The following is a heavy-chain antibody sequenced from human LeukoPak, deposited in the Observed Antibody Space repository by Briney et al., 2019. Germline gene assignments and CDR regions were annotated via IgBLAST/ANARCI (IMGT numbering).Heavy chain of an antibody. V-gene: IGHV2-5*02. J-gene: IGHJ3*02. Sequence: SGPSLVKPTQTLTLTCAFSGFSLTTRGVGVGWIRQPPGKALEWLALIYWDDDKRCSPSLKSRLTITKDTSKKQVVLTVTNLDPVDTATYYCARLAYYDNSGSSRPFDIWGQGTRVTVSS. D-gene: IGHD3-22*01. CDR1: GFSLTTRGVG. CDR2: IYWDDDK. CDR3: ARLAYYDNSGSSRPFDI.